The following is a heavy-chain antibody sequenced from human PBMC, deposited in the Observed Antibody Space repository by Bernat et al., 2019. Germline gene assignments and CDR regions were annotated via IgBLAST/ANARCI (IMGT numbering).Heavy chain of an antibody. CDR2: IKQDGSGQ. J-gene: IGHJ5*02. Sequence: EVQLVESGGGLVQPGGSLRLSCAASGFTFSSYWMSWVRQAPGKGLEWVANIKQDGSGQYFGDSVKGRFTISRDNAKNSLYLQMSSLRAEDTAVYYCARDQGSSWYSLYNWFDPWGQGTLVTVSS. CDR1: GFTFSSYW. V-gene: IGHV3-7*04. CDR3: ARDQGSSWYSLYNWFDP. D-gene: IGHD6-13*01.